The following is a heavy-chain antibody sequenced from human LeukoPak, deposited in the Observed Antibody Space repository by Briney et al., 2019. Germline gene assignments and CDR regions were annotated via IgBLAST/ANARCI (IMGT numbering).Heavy chain of an antibody. J-gene: IGHJ4*02. Sequence: PGGSLRLSCAASGFLFGGHAMVWIRQAPGKGLECVSSIHGSATYITYADSVRGRFTISRDNDKNSLFLDMNDLRAEDTAVYYCARAAIRVDFFDSWGQGTLVAVSS. D-gene: IGHD2-2*01. CDR2: IHGSATYI. V-gene: IGHV3-21*06. CDR3: ARAAIRVDFFDS. CDR1: GFLFGGHA.